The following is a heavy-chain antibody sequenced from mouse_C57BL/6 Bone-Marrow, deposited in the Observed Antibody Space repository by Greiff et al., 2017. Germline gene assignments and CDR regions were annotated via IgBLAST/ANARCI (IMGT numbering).Heavy chain of an antibody. Sequence: VQLKQSVAELVRPGASVKLSCTASGFHIQNTYMHWVQQRPEPGLEWIGRIDPANGNTKYAPQFHGKSTRTADTSSNTAYLQLSSLISEYTAIYYDACCPSYYAMDYWGQGTSVTVSS. J-gene: IGHJ4*01. CDR2: IDPANGNT. CDR1: GFHIQNTY. CDR3: ACCPSYYAMDY. V-gene: IGHV14-3*01.